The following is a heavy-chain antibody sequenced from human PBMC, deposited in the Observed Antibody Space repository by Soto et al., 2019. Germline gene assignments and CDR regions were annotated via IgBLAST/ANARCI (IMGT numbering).Heavy chain of an antibody. CDR3: ARLKTTVTAFDY. J-gene: IGHJ4*02. CDR1: GGSISSSSYY. V-gene: IGHV4-39*01. Sequence: QLQLQESGPGLVKPSETLSLTCTVSGGSISSSSYYWGWIRQPPGKGLEWIGSIYYSGSTYYNPSLKSRVTISVDPSKNQFSLKLSSVTAADTAVYYCARLKTTVTAFDYWGQGTLVTVSS. D-gene: IGHD4-17*01. CDR2: IYYSGST.